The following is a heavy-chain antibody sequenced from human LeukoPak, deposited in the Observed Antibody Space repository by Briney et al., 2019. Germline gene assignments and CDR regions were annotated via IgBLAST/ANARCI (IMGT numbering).Heavy chain of an antibody. Sequence: GASVKVSCKTTGYPFTTYEINWVQQAAGQGLEWMGWVHPNTGNTAYAQRFQGRVTMTRDTSISTSYMELSSLTSNDTAVYFCARGPRNDPWGQGTLVTVSS. CDR1: GYPFTTYE. V-gene: IGHV1-8*01. CDR3: ARGPRNDP. D-gene: IGHD1-14*01. CDR2: VHPNTGNT. J-gene: IGHJ5*02.